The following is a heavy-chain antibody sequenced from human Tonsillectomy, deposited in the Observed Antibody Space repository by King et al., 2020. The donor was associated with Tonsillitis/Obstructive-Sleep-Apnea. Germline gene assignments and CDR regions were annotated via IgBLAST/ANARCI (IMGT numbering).Heavy chain of an antibody. CDR1: GFTFSSYT. CDR3: ARERGYGDYYFDY. Sequence: VQLVESGGGLVKPGGSLRLSCAASGFTFSSYTMNWVRQAPGKGLEWVASISRNSTHIDYADSLKGRFTISRDNAKNLLYLQMSSLRAEDTALYYCARERGYGDYYFDYWGQGTLVTVSS. J-gene: IGHJ4*02. D-gene: IGHD4-17*01. V-gene: IGHV3-21*06. CDR2: ISRNSTHI.